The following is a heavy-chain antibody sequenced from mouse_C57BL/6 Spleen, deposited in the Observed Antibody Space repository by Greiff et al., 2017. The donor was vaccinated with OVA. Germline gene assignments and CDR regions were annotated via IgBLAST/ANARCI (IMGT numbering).Heavy chain of an antibody. CDR3: ARRGYDADYYAMDY. J-gene: IGHJ4*01. V-gene: IGHV1-69*01. D-gene: IGHD2-2*01. CDR2: IDPSDSYT. CDR1: GYTFTSYW. Sequence: VQLQQPGAELVMPGASVKLSCKASGYTFTSYWMHWVKQRPGQGLEWIGEIDPSDSYTNYNQKFKGKSTLTVDKSSSTAYMQLSSLTSEDSAVYYCARRGYDADYYAMDYWGQGTSVTVSS.